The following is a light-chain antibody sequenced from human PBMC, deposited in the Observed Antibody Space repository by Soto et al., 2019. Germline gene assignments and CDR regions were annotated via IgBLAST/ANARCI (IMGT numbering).Light chain of an antibody. Sequence: EIVLTQSPATLSLSPGERATLSCRASQSVSSYFAWYQQKPGQAPRLLIYDASSRATGIPARFSGSGSGTDFTLTISSLEPEDFAVYYCHQRSNWPLTFCQGTRVEIK. V-gene: IGKV3-11*01. J-gene: IGKJ1*01. CDR1: QSVSSY. CDR2: DAS. CDR3: HQRSNWPLT.